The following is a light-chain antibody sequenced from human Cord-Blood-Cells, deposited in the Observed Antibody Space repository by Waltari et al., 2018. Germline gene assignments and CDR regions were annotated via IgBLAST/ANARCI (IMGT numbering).Light chain of an antibody. CDR3: QQYGSSLLIT. CDR2: GAS. V-gene: IGKV3-20*01. J-gene: IGKJ5*01. Sequence: EIVLTQSPGTLSLSPGERAPLSCRASQSVSSSYLAWYQQKPGQAPRLLIYGASSRATGIPDRFSGSGSGTDFTLTISRLEPEDFAVYYCQQYGSSLLITFGQGTRLEIK. CDR1: QSVSSSY.